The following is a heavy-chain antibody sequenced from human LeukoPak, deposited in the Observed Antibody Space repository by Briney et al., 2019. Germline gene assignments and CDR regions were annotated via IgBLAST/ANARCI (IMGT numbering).Heavy chain of an antibody. J-gene: IGHJ4*02. CDR3: AKDFSYYDSSGYSGY. CDR2: ISGSGGST. D-gene: IGHD3-22*01. CDR1: GFTFSSYG. V-gene: IGHV3-23*01. Sequence: GGSLRLSCAASGFTFSSYGMSWVRQAPGKGLEWVSAISGSGGSTYYADSVKGRFTISGDNSKNTLYLQMNSLRAEDTAVYYCAKDFSYYDSSGYSGYWGQGTLVTVSS.